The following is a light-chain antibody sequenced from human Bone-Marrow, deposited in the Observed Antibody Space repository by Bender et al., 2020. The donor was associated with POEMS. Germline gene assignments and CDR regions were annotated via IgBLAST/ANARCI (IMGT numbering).Light chain of an antibody. Sequence: QSVLTQPPSASGTPGQRVTISCSGSSSNIGGNAVNWWQQLPGTAPKLLIYGNDQRPSGVPDRFSGSTSGTSTPLAIIGLQSEDEAAYFCSAWDGILNGWVFGGGTELTVL. CDR3: SAWDGILNGWV. CDR1: SSNIGGNA. CDR2: GND. J-gene: IGLJ3*02. V-gene: IGLV1-44*01.